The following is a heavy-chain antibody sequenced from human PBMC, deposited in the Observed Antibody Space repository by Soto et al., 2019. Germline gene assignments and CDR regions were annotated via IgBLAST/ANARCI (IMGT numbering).Heavy chain of an antibody. V-gene: IGHV4-31*03. Sequence: QVQLQESGPGLVKPSQTLSLTCTVSGGSISSGGYYWSWIRQHPGKGLEWIGYIYYSGSTYYNPSLKSRVTISVDTSKNQFSLKLSSVTAADTAVYYCANQRLWFGELPDAFDIWGQGTMVTVSS. J-gene: IGHJ3*02. CDR3: ANQRLWFGELPDAFDI. CDR1: GGSISSGGYY. D-gene: IGHD3-10*01. CDR2: IYYSGST.